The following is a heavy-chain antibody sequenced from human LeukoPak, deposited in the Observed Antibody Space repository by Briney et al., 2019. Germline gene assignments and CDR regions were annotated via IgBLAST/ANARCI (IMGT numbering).Heavy chain of an antibody. CDR3: ARAVAARGYYFDY. Sequence: SQTLSLTCTVSGGSISSGGYYWSWIRQPPGKGLEWIGYIYHSGSTYYNPSLKSRVTISVDRSKNQFSLKLSSVTAADTAVYYCARAVAARGYYFDYWGQGTLVTVSS. V-gene: IGHV4-30-2*01. CDR2: IYHSGST. D-gene: IGHD6-6*01. CDR1: GGSISSGGYY. J-gene: IGHJ4*02.